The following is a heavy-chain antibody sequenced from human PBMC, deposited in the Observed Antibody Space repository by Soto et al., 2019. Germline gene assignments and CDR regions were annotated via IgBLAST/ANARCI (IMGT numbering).Heavy chain of an antibody. Sequence: SETLSLTCTVSGDSISSNNNYWSWVRQPPGKGLEWIGEIYHSGSTNYNPSLKSRVTISVDKSKNQFSLKLSSVTAADTAVYYCPRDRPRYCSSTSCYVANWFDPWGQGTLVTVSS. CDR2: IYHSGST. V-gene: IGHV4-4*02. D-gene: IGHD2-2*01. CDR1: GDSISSNNNY. J-gene: IGHJ5*02. CDR3: PRDRPRYCSSTSCYVANWFDP.